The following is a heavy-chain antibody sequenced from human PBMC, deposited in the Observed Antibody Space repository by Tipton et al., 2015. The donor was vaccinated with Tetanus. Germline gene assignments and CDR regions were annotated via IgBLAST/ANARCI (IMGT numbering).Heavy chain of an antibody. CDR2: VDPAHGET. CDR1: GYTFTDYY. Sequence: QLVQSGAEVKKPGATVKISCKVSGYTFTDYYMHWVLQAPGSGLEWIGLVDPAHGETIYEEKFQGRVTITADTSTDKAYMELSSLRSEDTGGYYCATVGTRVTSWDYWGQGTLVNVSS. CDR3: ATVGTRVTSWDY. V-gene: IGHV1-69-2*01. D-gene: IGHD4-17*01. J-gene: IGHJ4*02.